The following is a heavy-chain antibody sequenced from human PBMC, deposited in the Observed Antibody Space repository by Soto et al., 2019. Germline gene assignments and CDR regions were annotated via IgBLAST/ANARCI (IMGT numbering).Heavy chain of an antibody. Sequence: SETLSLTCAVSGGSISSGYSWSWIRQPPGKGLEWIGYIYHSGITYYNPSLKSRVTISVDRSKNQFSLKLSSVTAADTAVYYCARGYCSITSCSNWLDPWGQGTLVTVSS. CDR2: IYHSGIT. CDR1: GGSISSGYS. D-gene: IGHD2-2*01. J-gene: IGHJ5*02. V-gene: IGHV4-30-2*01. CDR3: ARGYCSITSCSNWLDP.